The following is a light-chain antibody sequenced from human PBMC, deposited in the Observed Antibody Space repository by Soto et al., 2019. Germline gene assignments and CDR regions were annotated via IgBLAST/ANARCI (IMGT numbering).Light chain of an antibody. J-gene: IGKJ5*01. CDR3: QQYDNLIT. V-gene: IGKV1-39*01. CDR2: AAS. CDR1: QSISSY. Sequence: DIQITQSPSSLSASLVDRVAITCRASQSISSYLNWYQQKPGKAPKVLIYAASNLQSGVPSRFSGSGSGTDFALTISSLQPEDIATYYCQQYDNLITFGQGTRL.